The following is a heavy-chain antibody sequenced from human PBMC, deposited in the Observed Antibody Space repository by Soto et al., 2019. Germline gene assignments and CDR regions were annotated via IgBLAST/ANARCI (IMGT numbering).Heavy chain of an antibody. CDR1: GFTLSSYW. Sequence: GGSLRLSCAASGFTLSSYWMSWVRQSPGKGLEWVANINQDGSEKYYVDSVKGRFTISRDNAKNSLYLQMNSLRAEDTAVYYCAREGYWGQGTLVTVSS. CDR3: AREGY. V-gene: IGHV3-7*01. J-gene: IGHJ4*02. CDR2: INQDGSEK.